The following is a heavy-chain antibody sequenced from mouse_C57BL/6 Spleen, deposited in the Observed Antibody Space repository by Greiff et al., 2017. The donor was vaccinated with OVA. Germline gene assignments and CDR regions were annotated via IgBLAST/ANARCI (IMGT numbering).Heavy chain of an antibody. V-gene: IGHV1-26*01. J-gene: IGHJ2*01. CDR1: GYTFTDYY. CDR2: INPNNGGT. CDR3: ARESTGTRFDY. Sequence: EVQLQQSGPELVKPGASVKISCKASGYTFTDYYMNWVKQSPGQSLEWIGDINPNNGGTSYNQKFKGKATLTVDKSSSTAYMELRSLTSEDSAVYYCARESTGTRFDYWGQGTTLTVSS. D-gene: IGHD4-1*01.